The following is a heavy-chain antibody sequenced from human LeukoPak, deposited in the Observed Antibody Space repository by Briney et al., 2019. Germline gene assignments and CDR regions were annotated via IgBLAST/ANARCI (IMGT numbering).Heavy chain of an antibody. V-gene: IGHV1-2*02. CDR2: INPNSGGT. CDR1: GYTFTGYY. Sequence: GASVKVSCKASGYTFTGYYMHWVRQAPGQGLEWMGWINPNSGGTNYAQKFQGRVTMTRDTSISTAYMELSRLRSDDTAVYYCARDRDYNPPIKFDYWGQGTLVTVSS. D-gene: IGHD3-10*01. CDR3: ARDRDYNPPIKFDY. J-gene: IGHJ4*02.